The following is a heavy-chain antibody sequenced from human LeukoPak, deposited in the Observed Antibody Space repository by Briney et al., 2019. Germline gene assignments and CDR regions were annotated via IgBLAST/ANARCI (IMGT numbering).Heavy chain of an antibody. CDR2: ISVGGETT. V-gene: IGHV3-23*01. J-gene: IGHJ4*02. CDR3: AKGGSGSYYDRIDF. D-gene: IGHD1-26*01. Sequence: GGSLRLSCAASGFTFSSYSMNWVRQAPGKGLEWVSTISVGGETTFYADSVKGRFTISRDNSKHTLYLQMNSLRVEDTALYYCAKGGSGSYYDRIDFWGQGTPVTVSS. CDR1: GFTFSSYS.